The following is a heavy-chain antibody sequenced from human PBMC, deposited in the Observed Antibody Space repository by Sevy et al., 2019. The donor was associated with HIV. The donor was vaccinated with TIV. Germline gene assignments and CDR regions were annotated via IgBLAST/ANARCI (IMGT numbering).Heavy chain of an antibody. V-gene: IGHV1-2*06. CDR3: VREDINAPRILLSFDI. J-gene: IGHJ3*02. D-gene: IGHD2-15*01. CDR2: INPNSGVT. CDR1: GYIFSNYN. Sequence: ASVKVSCKTTGYIFSNYNMHCVRQAPGQGLEWMALINPNSGVTIYAHNFRGRVSVTRDTSMSTAYMELSGLTSDDTAVYYCVREDINAPRILLSFDIWGQGTMVTVSS.